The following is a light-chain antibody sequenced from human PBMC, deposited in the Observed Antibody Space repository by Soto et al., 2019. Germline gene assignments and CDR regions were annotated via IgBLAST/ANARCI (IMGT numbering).Light chain of an antibody. J-gene: IGLJ3*02. CDR1: SGDIGGYNS. CDR2: EVV. CDR3: SSFTSSSTWV. Sequence: QSALTQPASVSGSPGQSNTISCTGTSGDIGGYNSVSWYQQHPGKAPKLLIYEVVKRPSGVSNRFSGSKSGNTASLTISGLQADDEADYYCSSFTSSSTWVFGGGTKLTVL. V-gene: IGLV2-14*01.